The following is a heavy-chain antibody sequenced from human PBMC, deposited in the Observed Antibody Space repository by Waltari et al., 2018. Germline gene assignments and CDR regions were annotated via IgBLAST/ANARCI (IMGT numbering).Heavy chain of an antibody. CDR1: GGSFSGYY. CDR3: ALYCSSTSCLNWFDP. Sequence: QVQLQQWGAGLLKPSETLSLTCAVYGGSFSGYYWSWIRQPPGKGLEWIGEINHSGSTNYNPYLKSRVTISVDTTKNQFSLKLSSVTAADTAVYYCALYCSSTSCLNWFDPWGQGTLVTVSS. J-gene: IGHJ5*02. V-gene: IGHV4-34*01. CDR2: INHSGST. D-gene: IGHD2-2*01.